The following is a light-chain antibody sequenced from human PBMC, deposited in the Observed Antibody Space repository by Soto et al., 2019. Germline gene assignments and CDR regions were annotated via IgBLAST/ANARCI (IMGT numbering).Light chain of an antibody. Sequence: QSVLTQPASVSGSPGQSITISCTGTSSDVGGYNYVSWYQHHPGKAPKLIIYDVSNRPSGVSIRFSGSKSDNTASLTISGLQPEDXADYHCSSYTTSNTRQIVFGTGTKVTVL. CDR1: SSDVGGYNY. V-gene: IGLV2-14*03. CDR3: SSYTTSNTRQIV. CDR2: DVS. J-gene: IGLJ1*01.